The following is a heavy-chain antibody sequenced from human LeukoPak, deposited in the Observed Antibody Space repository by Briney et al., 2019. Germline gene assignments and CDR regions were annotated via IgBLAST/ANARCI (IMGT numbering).Heavy chain of an antibody. V-gene: IGHV3-30-3*01. J-gene: IGHJ4*02. Sequence: GGSLRLSCAASRFTFGSYAMHWVRRAPGKGLEWVAVISYVGTNKFYADSVKGRFTISRDNSRNTLYLQMNSLKPEDTGVYYCAREAEAFDYWGQGTLVTVSS. D-gene: IGHD6-19*01. CDR1: RFTFGSYA. CDR3: AREAEAFDY. CDR2: ISYVGTNK.